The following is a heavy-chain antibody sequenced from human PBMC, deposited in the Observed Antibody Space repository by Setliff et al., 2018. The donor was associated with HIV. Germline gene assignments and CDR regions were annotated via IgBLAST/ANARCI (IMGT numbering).Heavy chain of an antibody. CDR2: ISAYNGNT. D-gene: IGHD2-15*01. J-gene: IGHJ5*02. Sequence: ASVKVSCKASGYTFTSYGISWVRQAPGQGLEWMGWISAYNGNTNYAQKLQGRVTMTTDTSTSTAYMEIKSLTSDDTAVYCARGYCGGGICYSPNWLDPWGQGTLVTVSS. CDR3: ARGYCGGGICYSPNWLDP. V-gene: IGHV1-18*01. CDR1: GYTFTSYG.